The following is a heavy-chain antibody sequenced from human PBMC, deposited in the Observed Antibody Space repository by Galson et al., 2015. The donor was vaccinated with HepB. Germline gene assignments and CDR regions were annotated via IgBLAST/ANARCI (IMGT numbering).Heavy chain of an antibody. Sequence: SVKVSCKASGGTFSSYAISWVRQAPGQGLERMGGIIPIFGTANYAQKFQGRVTITADESTSTAYMELSSLRSEDTAVYYCARGAREYQLLHTLFDYWGQGTLVTVSS. CDR3: ARGAREYQLLHTLFDY. D-gene: IGHD2-2*01. J-gene: IGHJ4*02. CDR2: IIPIFGTA. V-gene: IGHV1-69*13. CDR1: GGTFSSYA.